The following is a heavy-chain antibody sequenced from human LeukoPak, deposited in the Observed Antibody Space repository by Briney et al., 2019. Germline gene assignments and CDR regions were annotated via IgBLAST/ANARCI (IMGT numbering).Heavy chain of an antibody. CDR2: ISYDGSNK. V-gene: IGHV3-30*03. CDR1: GFTFSSYG. CDR3: ARAVDTAMVQGNAFDI. J-gene: IGHJ3*02. D-gene: IGHD5-18*01. Sequence: SGGSLRLSCAASGFTFSSYGMHWVRQAPGKGLEWVAVISYDGSNKYYVDSVKGRFTISRDNAKNSLYLQMNSLRAEDMALYYCARAVDTAMVQGNAFDIWGQGTMVTVSS.